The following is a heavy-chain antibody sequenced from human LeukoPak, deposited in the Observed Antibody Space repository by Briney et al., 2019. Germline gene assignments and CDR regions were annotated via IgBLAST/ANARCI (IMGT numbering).Heavy chain of an antibody. CDR2: IYYSGST. J-gene: IGHJ3*02. Sequence: SETLSLTCTVSGGSISSYYWSWIRQPPGKGLEWIGYIYYSGSTNYNPSLKSRVTISIDTSKNQFSLKLSSVTAADTAVYYCARSGYSYGADAFDIWGQGTMVTVSS. CDR1: GGSISSYY. D-gene: IGHD5-18*01. CDR3: ARSGYSYGADAFDI. V-gene: IGHV4-59*01.